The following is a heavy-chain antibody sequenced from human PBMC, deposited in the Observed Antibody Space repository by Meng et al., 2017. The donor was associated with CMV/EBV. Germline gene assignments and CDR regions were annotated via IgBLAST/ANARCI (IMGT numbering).Heavy chain of an antibody. CDR3: ARLVQASGYFDY. V-gene: IGHV2-70D*14. Sequence: SGPTLVKPTQTLTLTCTFSGFSLTPTGMRVCWIRQSPGKALEWLARIDWDDDKFYSTSLKTRLTISKDTSKNQVVLTVTNMAPVDTATYYCARLVQASGYFDYWGQGALVTVSS. J-gene: IGHJ4*02. D-gene: IGHD2-8*02. CDR2: IDWDDDK. CDR1: GFSLTPTGMR.